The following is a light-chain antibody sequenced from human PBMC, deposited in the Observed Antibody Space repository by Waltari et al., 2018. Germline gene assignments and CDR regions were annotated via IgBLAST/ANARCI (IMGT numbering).Light chain of an antibody. J-gene: IGKJ2*01. CDR3: LQGTHWPPHT. CDR1: PSLVHSNGNTY. Sequence: VVLNQSPVSLPLHLGPSALISLRSYPSLVHSNGNTYLNWVHQRPGQSPRRLIYLVSNRDSGVPARFSGSGSDTDFTLKINRVEAEDVGIYYCLQGTHWPPHTFGQGTKVEI. V-gene: IGKV2-30*02. CDR2: LVS.